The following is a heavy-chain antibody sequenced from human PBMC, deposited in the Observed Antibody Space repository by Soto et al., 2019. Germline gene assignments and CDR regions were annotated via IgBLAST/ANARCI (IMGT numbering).Heavy chain of an antibody. J-gene: IGHJ4*02. D-gene: IGHD3-16*01. CDR1: GGSISSYY. CDR2: IYYSGST. Sequence: QVHLQESGPGLVKPSETLSLTCTVSGGSISSYYWSWIRQPPGKGLDWFGYIYYSGSTNYNPYLKSRVTKSVDTSKNQFSLKMRSVTAADTVVYYCARRWGTTFDYWGQGTLVTVSS. CDR3: ARRWGTTFDY. V-gene: IGHV4-59*08.